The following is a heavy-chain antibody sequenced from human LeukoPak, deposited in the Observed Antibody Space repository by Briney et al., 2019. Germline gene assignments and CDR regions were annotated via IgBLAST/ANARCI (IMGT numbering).Heavy chain of an antibody. CDR3: ARDTWYSNSWLHAFDI. V-gene: IGHV3-48*01. Sequence: GGSLRLSCADSGFTFSDYAMNWVRQAPGKGLEWFSFINSNSRTIYYADSVKGRFTISRDNAKNSLYLQVDSLRAEDTGLYYCARDTWYSNSWLHAFDIWGRGTMVTVSS. CDR1: GFTFSDYA. CDR2: INSNSRTI. J-gene: IGHJ3*02. D-gene: IGHD6-13*01.